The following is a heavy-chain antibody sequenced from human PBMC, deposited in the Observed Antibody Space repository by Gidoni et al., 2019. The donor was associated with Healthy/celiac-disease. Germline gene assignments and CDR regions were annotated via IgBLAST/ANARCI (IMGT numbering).Heavy chain of an antibody. V-gene: IGHV3-30-3*01. D-gene: IGHD2-2*01. CDR1: GFTFSSYA. CDR3: ARGDIVVVPAAILSYYGMDV. Sequence: QVQLVESGGGVVQPGRSLSLSCAASGFTFSSYAMHWVRQAPGKGLEWVAVISYDGSNKYYADSVKGRFTISRDNSKNTLYLQMNSLRAEDTAVYYCARGDIVVVPAAILSYYGMDVWGQGTTVTVSS. CDR2: ISYDGSNK. J-gene: IGHJ6*02.